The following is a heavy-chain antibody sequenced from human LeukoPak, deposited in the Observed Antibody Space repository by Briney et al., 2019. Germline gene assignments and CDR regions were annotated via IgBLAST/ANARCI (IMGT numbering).Heavy chain of an antibody. D-gene: IGHD5-12*01. V-gene: IGHV3-23*01. CDR2: ISGSGGST. Sequence: GGSLRLSCAASGFTFSSYAMSWVRQAPGKGLGWVSAISGSGGSTYYADSVKGRFTISRDNSKNTLYLQMNSLRAEDTAVYYCAKDYKGYSGYDGAFDIWGQGTMVTVSS. CDR3: AKDYKGYSGYDGAFDI. J-gene: IGHJ3*02. CDR1: GFTFSSYA.